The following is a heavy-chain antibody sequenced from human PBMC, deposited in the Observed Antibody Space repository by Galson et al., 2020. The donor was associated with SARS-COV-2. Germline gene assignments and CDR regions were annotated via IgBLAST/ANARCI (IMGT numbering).Heavy chain of an antibody. D-gene: IGHD2-2*01. CDR1: GFTFSSYG. Sequence: GESLKISCAASGFTFSSYGMHWVRQAPGKGLEWVAVIWYDGSNKYYADSVKGRFTISRDNSKNTLYLQMNSLRAEDTAVYYCARETGDSTSSYFDYWGQGTLVTVSS. CDR3: ARETGDSTSSYFDY. V-gene: IGHV3-33*01. CDR2: IWYDGSNK. J-gene: IGHJ4*02.